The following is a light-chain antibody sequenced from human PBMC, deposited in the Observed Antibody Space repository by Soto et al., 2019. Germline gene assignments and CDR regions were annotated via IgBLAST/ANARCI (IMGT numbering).Light chain of an antibody. J-gene: IGKJ1*01. CDR3: GSDEWT. CDR1: QSIRSPF. V-gene: IGKV3-20*01. Sequence: EIVLTQSPATLSLSPGERATLSCRASQSIRSPFLAWYQQKPGQAPRLFIHGACSRATGIPDRFSGSGSGTDFTLTISRLEPEDFAVYYCGSDEWTFGQGTKVE. CDR2: GAC.